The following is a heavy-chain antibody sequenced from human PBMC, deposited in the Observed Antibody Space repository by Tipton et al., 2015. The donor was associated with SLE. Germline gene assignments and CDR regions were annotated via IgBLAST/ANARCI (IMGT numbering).Heavy chain of an antibody. D-gene: IGHD3-10*01. Sequence: EALGFSHRGYGIHWVRQAPGKGLEWVSYITSSGITEYYAASVKGRFTVSRDNAKNSLYLQMNSLRVEDTAVYFCAGDDYASGITWGQGTLVTVSS. CDR3: AGDDYASGIT. CDR2: ITSSGITE. J-gene: IGHJ5*02. V-gene: IGHV3-48*03. CDR1: GFSHRGYG.